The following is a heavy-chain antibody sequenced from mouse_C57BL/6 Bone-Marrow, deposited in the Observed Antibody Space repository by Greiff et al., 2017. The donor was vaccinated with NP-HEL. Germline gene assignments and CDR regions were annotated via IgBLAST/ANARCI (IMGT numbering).Heavy chain of an antibody. D-gene: IGHD1-1*01. J-gene: IGHJ3*01. Sequence: QVQLKQPGAELVKPGASVKLSCKASGYTFTSYWMTWVKQRPGQGLEWIGKIHPDSGSTNYNEKFKSKATLTVDKSSSTAYMQLRSLTSADSAVYYCGRETIPTGEGLAYWGQGTLVTVSA. V-gene: IGHV1-64*01. CDR2: IHPDSGST. CDR3: GRETIPTGEGLAY. CDR1: GYTFTSYW.